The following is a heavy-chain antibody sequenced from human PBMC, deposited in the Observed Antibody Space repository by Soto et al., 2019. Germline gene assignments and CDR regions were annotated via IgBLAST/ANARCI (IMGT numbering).Heavy chain of an antibody. CDR1: GYIFTAYS. D-gene: IGHD2-15*01. J-gene: IGHJ1*01. CDR3: AREENCSDGICYSEYFQR. Sequence: QVQLVQSGAEVKKPGASVKVSCKASGYIFTAYSMHWVRQAPGQGLEWMGVVNPSGGSTNYAQKFQGRITMTRDTSTRTVYMDLSSLTSEHTAVYYCAREENCSDGICYSEYFQRWGQGTLVTVSS. CDR2: VNPSGGST. V-gene: IGHV1-46*01.